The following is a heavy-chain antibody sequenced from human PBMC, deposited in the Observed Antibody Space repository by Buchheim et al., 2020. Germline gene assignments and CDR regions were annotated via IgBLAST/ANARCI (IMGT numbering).Heavy chain of an antibody. Sequence: QVQLVESGGGLVKPGGSLRLSCAASGFTFSDYYMSWIRQAPGKGLEWVSYISSSGSTIYYADSVKGRFTISRDNAKKPMYPQMNSLRAEDTAVYYCARDREVVTAIRYYYYGMDVWGQGTT. D-gene: IGHD2-21*02. CDR3: ARDREVVTAIRYYYYGMDV. CDR1: GFTFSDYY. V-gene: IGHV3-11*01. J-gene: IGHJ6*02. CDR2: ISSSGSTI.